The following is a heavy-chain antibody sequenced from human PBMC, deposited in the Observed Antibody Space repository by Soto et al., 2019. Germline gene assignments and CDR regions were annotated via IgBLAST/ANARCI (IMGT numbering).Heavy chain of an antibody. V-gene: IGHV4-31*03. CDR3: ARLNRWLRYFDY. CDR1: GGSISSGGYY. J-gene: IGHJ4*02. D-gene: IGHD5-12*01. Sequence: PSETLSLTCTVSGGSISSGGYYWSWIRQHPGKGLEWIGYIYYSGSTYYNPSLKSRVTISVDTSKNQFSLKLSSVTAADTAVYYCARLNRWLRYFDYWGQGTLVTVSS. CDR2: IYYSGST.